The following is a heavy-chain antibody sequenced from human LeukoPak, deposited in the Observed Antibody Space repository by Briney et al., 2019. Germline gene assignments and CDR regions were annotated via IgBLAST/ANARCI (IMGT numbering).Heavy chain of an antibody. CDR1: GFTFSNYD. Sequence: PGGSLRLSCVASGFTFSNYDMSWVRQAPGKGLEWVSLISGGGPSTYYTDSVKGRFTISRDNSKNTLYLQMDSLSAEDTAVYYCAKGPVIEEPLWFGESPPDWGQGTLVTVSS. CDR3: AKGPVIEEPLWFGESPPD. D-gene: IGHD3-10*01. V-gene: IGHV3-23*01. J-gene: IGHJ4*02. CDR2: ISGGGPST.